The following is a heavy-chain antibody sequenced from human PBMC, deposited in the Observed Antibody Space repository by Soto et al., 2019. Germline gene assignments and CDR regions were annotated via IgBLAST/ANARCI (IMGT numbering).Heavy chain of an antibody. CDR2: IFYNGTT. CDR1: GVSLTSYY. J-gene: IGHJ4*02. Sequence: SETLSLTCSVSGVSLTSYYWSWIRQNPGKTLEWIGCIFYNGTTNYNPSLKSRVTISLDMSKNQFSLKLKSVSAEDTALYYFARGKWTHRYWGPGTLVTVSS. V-gene: IGHV4-59*01. D-gene: IGHD1-26*01. CDR3: ARGKWTHRY.